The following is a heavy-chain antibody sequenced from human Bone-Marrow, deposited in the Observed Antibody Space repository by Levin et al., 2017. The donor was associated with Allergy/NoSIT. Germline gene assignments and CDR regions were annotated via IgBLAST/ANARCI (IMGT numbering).Heavy chain of an antibody. J-gene: IGHJ5*02. CDR2: INPSGGTT. V-gene: IGHV1-46*01. Sequence: ASVKVSCKASGYTFTDHYIYWVRQAPGHGLEWLGTINPSGGTTNYPQKFQGRVTMTRDTSTSTVYMELSSLTSEDTAVYYCGRANIMGAVTTFWFDPWGQGTLVTVSS. CDR1: GYTFTDHY. D-gene: IGHD4-11*01. CDR3: GRANIMGAVTTFWFDP.